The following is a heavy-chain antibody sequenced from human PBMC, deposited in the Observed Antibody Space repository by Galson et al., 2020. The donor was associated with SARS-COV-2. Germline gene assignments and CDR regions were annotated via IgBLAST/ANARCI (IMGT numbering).Heavy chain of an antibody. J-gene: IGHJ6*03. CDR1: GYTFTGYY. CDR2: INPNSGGT. CDR3: ARWVVVPAASYYYYYYMDV. V-gene: IGHV1-2*02. Sequence: ASVKVSCKASGYTFTGYYMHWVRQAPGQGLEWMGWINPNSGGTNYAQKFQGRVTMTRDTSISTAYMELSRLRSDDTAVYYCARWVVVPAASYYYYYYMDVWGKGTTVTVSS. D-gene: IGHD2-2*01.